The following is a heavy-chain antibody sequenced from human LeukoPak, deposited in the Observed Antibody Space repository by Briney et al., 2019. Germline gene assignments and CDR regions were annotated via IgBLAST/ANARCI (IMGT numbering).Heavy chain of an antibody. V-gene: IGHV3-15*01. J-gene: IGHJ3*02. Sequence: PGGSLRLACAASGFTFGNAWISWVRQAPGKGREWVGRIKSKTDGGTPDYAAPVKGRFTISRDDSKNTLYLQMNSLKTEDTAVYYCTTDSSWKGAFDIWGQGTMVTVSS. D-gene: IGHD6-13*01. CDR3: TTDSSWKGAFDI. CDR2: IKSKTDGGTP. CDR1: GFTFGNAW.